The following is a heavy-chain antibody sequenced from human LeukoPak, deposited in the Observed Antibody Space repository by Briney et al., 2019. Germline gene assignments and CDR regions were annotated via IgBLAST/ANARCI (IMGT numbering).Heavy chain of an antibody. V-gene: IGHV5-51*01. Sequence: GESLKISCKGSGYSFTTYWIGWVRQMPGKGLEWMGIIYPGDSDTRYSPSFQGQVTISADKSISTAYLQWSSLKASDTAMYYCARPEGDYYDSSGYNYWGQGTLVTVSS. D-gene: IGHD3-22*01. CDR2: IYPGDSDT. CDR3: ARPEGDYYDSSGYNY. J-gene: IGHJ4*02. CDR1: GYSFTTYW.